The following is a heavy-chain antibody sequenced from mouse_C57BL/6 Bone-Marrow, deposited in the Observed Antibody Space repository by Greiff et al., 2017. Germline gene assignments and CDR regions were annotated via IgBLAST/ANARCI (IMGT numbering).Heavy chain of an antibody. D-gene: IGHD1-1*01. CDR1: GYSITSGYY. CDR2: ISYDGSN. V-gene: IGHV3-6*01. Sequence: EVQLQQSGPGLVKPSQSLSLTCSVTGYSITSGYYWNWIRQFPGNKLEWMGYISYDGSNNSNPSLKNRISITRDTSKIQFFLKLNSVTTEDTATYYCARRPLDYYGSSYIWYFDVWGTGTTVTVSS. J-gene: IGHJ1*03. CDR3: ARRPLDYYGSSYIWYFDV.